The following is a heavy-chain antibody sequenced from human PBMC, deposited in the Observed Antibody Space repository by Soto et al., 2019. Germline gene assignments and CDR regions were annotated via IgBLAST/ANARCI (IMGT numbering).Heavy chain of an antibody. J-gene: IGHJ5*02. D-gene: IGHD2-21*02. CDR3: ARVYCGGDCYSEPNWFDP. CDR2: IYYSGST. Sequence: PSETLSLTCTVSGGSISSYYLSWIRQPPGKGLEWIGYIYYSGSTNYNPSLKSRVTISVDTSKNQFSLKLSSVTAADTAVYYCARVYCGGDCYSEPNWFDPWGQGTLVTVSS. V-gene: IGHV4-59*01. CDR1: GGSISSYY.